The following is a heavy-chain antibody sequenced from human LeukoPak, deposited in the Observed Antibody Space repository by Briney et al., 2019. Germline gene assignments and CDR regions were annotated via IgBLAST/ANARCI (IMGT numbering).Heavy chain of an antibody. D-gene: IGHD2-2*01. V-gene: IGHV3-30*01. CDR1: GFTFSSYA. CDR2: ISYDGSNK. J-gene: IGHJ4*02. CDR3: AKGYCSSTSCHPDY. Sequence: PGGSLRLSCAASGFTFSSYAMHWVRQAPGKGLEWVAVISYDGSNKYYADSVKGRFTISRDNSKNTLYLQMNSLRAEDTALYYCAKGYCSSTSCHPDYWGQGTLVTVSS.